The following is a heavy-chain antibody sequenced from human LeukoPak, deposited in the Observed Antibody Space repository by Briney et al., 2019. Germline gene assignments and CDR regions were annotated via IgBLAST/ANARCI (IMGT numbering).Heavy chain of an antibody. CDR2: IYHSGST. J-gene: IGHJ4*02. CDR3: AREGHDYGDYVY. Sequence: SETLSLTCTVSGYSISSGYYWGWIRPPPGKGLEWIGSIYHSGSTYYNPSLKSRVTISVDTSKNQFSLKLSSVTAADTAVYYCAREGHDYGDYVYWGQGTLVTVSS. V-gene: IGHV4-38-2*02. D-gene: IGHD4-17*01. CDR1: GYSISSGYY.